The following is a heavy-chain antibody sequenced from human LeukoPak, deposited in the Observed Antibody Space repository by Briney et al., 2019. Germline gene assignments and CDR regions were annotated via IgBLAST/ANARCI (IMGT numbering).Heavy chain of an antibody. CDR2: IYHSGST. CDR3: ARLRANYDFWSGQEY. J-gene: IGHJ4*02. CDR1: GYSISNGYY. V-gene: IGHV4-38-2*02. D-gene: IGHD3-3*01. Sequence: NSSETLSLTCSVSGYSISNGYYWGWIRQPPGKGLEWIGSIYHSGSTLYNPSLRSRITISLDTSKNHFSLKLSSVTAADTAVYYCARLRANYDFWSGQEYWGQGTLVTVSS.